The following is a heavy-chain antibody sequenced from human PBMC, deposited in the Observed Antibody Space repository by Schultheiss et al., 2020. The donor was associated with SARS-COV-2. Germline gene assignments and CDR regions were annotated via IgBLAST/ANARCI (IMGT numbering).Heavy chain of an antibody. Sequence: GESLKISCAASGFTFSSYSMNWVRQAPGKGLEWVSAISGSGGSTYYADSVKGRFTISRDNSKNTLYLQMNSLRAEDTAVYYCAKDPHPWGQGTLVTVAS. CDR1: GFTFSSYS. J-gene: IGHJ5*02. V-gene: IGHV3-23*01. CDR2: ISGSGGST. CDR3: AKDPHP.